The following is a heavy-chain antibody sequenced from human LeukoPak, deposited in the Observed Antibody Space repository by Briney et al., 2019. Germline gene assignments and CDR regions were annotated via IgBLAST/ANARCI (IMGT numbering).Heavy chain of an antibody. CDR1: GFTFSRYP. D-gene: IGHD1-14*01. CDR3: AKGGTTGGIMCYLAS. J-gene: IGHJ4*02. V-gene: IGHV3-30-3*01. CDR2: MSNDGNME. Sequence: GRSLRLSCAASGFTFSRYPMYWVRQAPGGGLEWVAVMSNDGNMEYYADSVEGRFTISRDNSKNTLYLQMNSLRADDTAVYYCAKGGTTGGIMCYLASWGQGTLVTVSS.